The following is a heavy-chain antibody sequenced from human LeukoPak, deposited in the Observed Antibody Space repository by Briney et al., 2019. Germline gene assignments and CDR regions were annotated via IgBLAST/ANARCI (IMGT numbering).Heavy chain of an antibody. Sequence: SVKVSCKASGGTFSSYAISWVRQAPGQGLEWMGGIIPIFGTADYAQKFQGRVTITTDESTSIAYMELSSLRSEDTAVYYCARVSGWYSWHLDLWGRGTLVTVSS. CDR3: ARVSGWYSWHLDL. J-gene: IGHJ2*01. CDR2: IIPIFGTA. D-gene: IGHD6-19*01. CDR1: GGTFSSYA. V-gene: IGHV1-69*05.